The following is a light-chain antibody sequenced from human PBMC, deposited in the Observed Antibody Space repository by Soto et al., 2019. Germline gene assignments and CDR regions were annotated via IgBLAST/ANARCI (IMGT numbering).Light chain of an antibody. J-gene: IGKJ2*01. CDR2: GAS. V-gene: IGKV3-20*01. CDR3: QQFGRSSYT. CDR1: QSVSSNY. Sequence: EIVLTQSPGTLSLSPGERATLSCRASQSVSSNYLAWYQQKPGQAPRLLIYGASSRATGIPDRFSGSGSGTDFTLTISRLEPEDFAVYFCQQFGRSSYTFGQGTKLEI.